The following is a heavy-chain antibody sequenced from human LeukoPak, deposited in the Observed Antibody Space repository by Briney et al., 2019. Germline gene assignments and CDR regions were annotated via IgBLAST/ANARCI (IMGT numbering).Heavy chain of an antibody. CDR3: ARDPGIAAAGTLDY. Sequence: RGSPRLSRAASRLPFSSYRMHWVRQAARKGPEWDSYISSSSSTIYYADSVKGRFTISRDNAKYSLYLQMNSPRAEDTAVYYCARDPGIAAAGTLDYWGQGTLVTVSS. J-gene: IGHJ4*02. CDR1: RLPFSSYR. V-gene: IGHV3-48*01. CDR2: ISSSSSTI. D-gene: IGHD6-13*01.